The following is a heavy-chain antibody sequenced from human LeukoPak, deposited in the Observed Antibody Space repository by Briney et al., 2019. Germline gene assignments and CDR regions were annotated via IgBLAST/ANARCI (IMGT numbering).Heavy chain of an antibody. J-gene: IGHJ4*02. V-gene: IGHV3-7*01. CDR3: ARDDTGYSNDY. Sequence: GGSLRLSCAASGFTFSSYAMSWVRQAPGKGLEWVANIKQDGSEKYYVDSVKGRFTISRDNAKNSLYLQMNSLRAEDTAVYYCARDDTGYSNDYWGQGTLVTVSS. CDR1: GFTFSSYA. CDR2: IKQDGSEK. D-gene: IGHD6-13*01.